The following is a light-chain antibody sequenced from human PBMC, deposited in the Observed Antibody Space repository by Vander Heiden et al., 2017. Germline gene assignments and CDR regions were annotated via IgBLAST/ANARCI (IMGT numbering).Light chain of an antibody. CDR3: QAWDSRTVV. J-gene: IGLJ2*01. Sequence: SYELPQPPSVSVSPGQTASITCSGDKLGDKYACWYQQRPGQSPVVVIYQDGKRPSGIPERFSGSNSGNTATLTISGTQAMDEADYYCQAWDSRTVVFGGGTKLTVL. V-gene: IGLV3-1*01. CDR1: KLGDKY. CDR2: QDG.